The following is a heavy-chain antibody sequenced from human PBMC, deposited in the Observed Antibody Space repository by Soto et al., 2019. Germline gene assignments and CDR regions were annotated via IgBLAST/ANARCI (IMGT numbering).Heavy chain of an antibody. V-gene: IGHV4-34*01. CDR1: GGSFSGYY. CDR2: INHSGST. J-gene: IGHJ4*02. Sequence: SETLSLTCAVYGGSFSGYYWSWIRQPPGKGLEWIGEINHSGSTNYNPSLKSRVTISVDTSKNQFSLKLSSVTAADTAVYYCARLVNSSGYEFDYWGQGTLVTVSS. CDR3: ARLVNSSGYEFDY. D-gene: IGHD6-19*01.